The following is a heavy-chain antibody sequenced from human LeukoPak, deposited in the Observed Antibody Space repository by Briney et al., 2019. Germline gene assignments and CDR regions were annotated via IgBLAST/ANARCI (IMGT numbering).Heavy chain of an antibody. D-gene: IGHD3-22*01. CDR3: ARGMYFYDSGDYLEDTFEF. CDR2: TYPGDSDT. CDR1: GYSFSKYW. V-gene: IGHV5-51*03. Sequence: PGESLKISCKGSGYSFSKYWIGWVRQMPGKGLEWMGITYPGDSDTRYSPSFQGQVIISTDKSTNTAHLQWSSLKASDSAIYYCARGMYFYDSGDYLEDTFEFWVPGTTVTVSS. J-gene: IGHJ3*01.